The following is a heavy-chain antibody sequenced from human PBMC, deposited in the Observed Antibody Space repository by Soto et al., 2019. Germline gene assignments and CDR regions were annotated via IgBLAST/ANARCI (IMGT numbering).Heavy chain of an antibody. J-gene: IGHJ4*02. CDR3: ATYSSPFDY. Sequence: EVQLMESGGGLVQPGGSLRLSCAASEFSFSSYALNWVRQAPGKGLEWVSAISATGTTTYYADSVKGQFTISRDNSKRTLFLQMDSLSPEDTAVYYCATYSSPFDYWGQGTLVTVSS. CDR1: EFSFSSYA. V-gene: IGHV3-23*01. CDR2: ISATGTTT. D-gene: IGHD6-13*01.